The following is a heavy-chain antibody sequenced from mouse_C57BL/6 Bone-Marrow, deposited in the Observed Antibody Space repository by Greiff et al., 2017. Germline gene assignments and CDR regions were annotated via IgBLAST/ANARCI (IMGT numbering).Heavy chain of an antibody. CDR3: ARSLGYAMDY. CDR2: IDPSDSYT. Sequence: QVQLQQPGAELVRPGTSVKLSCKASGYTFTSYWMHWVKQRPGQGLEWIGVIDPSDSYTNYNQKFKGKATLTVDTSSSTAYMQLSSLTSEDSAVYYCARSLGYAMDYWGQGTSVIVSS. CDR1: GYTFTSYW. V-gene: IGHV1-59*01. J-gene: IGHJ4*01. D-gene: IGHD6-1*01.